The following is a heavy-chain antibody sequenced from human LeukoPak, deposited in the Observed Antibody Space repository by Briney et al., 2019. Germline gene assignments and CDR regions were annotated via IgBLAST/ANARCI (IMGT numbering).Heavy chain of an antibody. Sequence: SGPTLVNPTQTLTLTCTFSGLSLSTNGVGVGWIRQPPGQALEWLALIHWDDDKRYSPSLKRRLTITKDTSKNQVVLTMNNMDPVDTATYYCAHREATGLFDYWGQGTLVTVSS. D-gene: IGHD6-13*01. J-gene: IGHJ4*02. CDR1: GLSLSTNGVG. CDR2: IHWDDDK. V-gene: IGHV2-5*02. CDR3: AHREATGLFDY.